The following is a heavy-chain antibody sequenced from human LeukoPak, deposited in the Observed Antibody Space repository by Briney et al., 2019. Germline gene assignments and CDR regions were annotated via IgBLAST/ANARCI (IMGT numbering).Heavy chain of an antibody. CDR1: GYTFTSYD. CDR3: ARVAGGDWYYFDF. V-gene: IGHV1-2*02. D-gene: IGHD2-21*02. Sequence: ASVKVSCKASGYTFTSYDISWVRQAPGQGLEWMGWINLNSGGTNYAQKFQGRVTMTRDTSISAAYMDLSRLGSDDTAVYYCARVAGGDWYYFDFWGQGTLVTVSS. CDR2: INLNSGGT. J-gene: IGHJ4*02.